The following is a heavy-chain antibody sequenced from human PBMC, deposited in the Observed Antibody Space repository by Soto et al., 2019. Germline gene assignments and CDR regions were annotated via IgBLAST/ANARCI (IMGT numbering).Heavy chain of an antibody. J-gene: IGHJ4*02. CDR1: GGSISSSSYS. D-gene: IGHD5-18*01. CDR2: IYFSGST. CDR3: ARHNNVGYNRFDY. Sequence: PSETLSLTCSVSGGSISSSSYSWVWIRQPPGKGLEWIGSIYFSGSTYYNPSLKSRVTISVDTSKNRFSLKLNSVTAADTAVYYCARHNNVGYNRFDYWGQGTLVTVSS. V-gene: IGHV4-39*01.